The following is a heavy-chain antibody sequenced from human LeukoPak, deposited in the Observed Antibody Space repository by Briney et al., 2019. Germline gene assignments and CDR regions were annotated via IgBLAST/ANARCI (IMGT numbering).Heavy chain of an antibody. J-gene: IGHJ6*03. CDR2: INPNSGGT. V-gene: IGHV1-2*02. CDR3: ARDSPVLLWFGESYNYMDV. D-gene: IGHD3-10*01. CDR1: GYTFTGYY. Sequence: GASVKVSCXASGYTFTGYYMHWVRQAPGQGLEWMGWINPNSGGTNYAQKFQGRVTMTRDTSISTAYMELSRLRSDDTAVYYCARDSPVLLWFGESYNYMDVWGKGTTVTVSS.